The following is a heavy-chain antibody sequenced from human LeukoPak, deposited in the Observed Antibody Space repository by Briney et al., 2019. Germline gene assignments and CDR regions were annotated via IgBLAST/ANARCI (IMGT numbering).Heavy chain of an antibody. Sequence: GGSLRLSCAASGFTFSSYSMNWVRQAPGKGLEWVSSISSSSSFIYYTDSVKGRFTISRDNAKNSLYLQMNSPRAEDTAVYYCARDICSDGVCYYGMDVWGQGTTVTVSS. CDR2: ISSSSSFI. D-gene: IGHD2-8*01. J-gene: IGHJ6*02. V-gene: IGHV3-21*06. CDR3: ARDICSDGVCYYGMDV. CDR1: GFTFSSYS.